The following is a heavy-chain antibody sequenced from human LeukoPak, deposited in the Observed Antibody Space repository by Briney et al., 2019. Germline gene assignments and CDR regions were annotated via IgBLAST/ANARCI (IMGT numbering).Heavy chain of an antibody. CDR2: MNPNSGNT. CDR1: GYTFTGHD. J-gene: IGHJ4*02. D-gene: IGHD1-1*01. CDR3: ARGYSPSIRTTGNDY. Sequence: ASVKVSCKASGYTFTGHDINWVRQATGQGLEWMGWMNPNSGNTGYAQKFQGRVTMTRDTSINTAYMELHSLRSEDTALYYCARGYSPSIRTTGNDYWGQGTLVTVSS. V-gene: IGHV1-8*01.